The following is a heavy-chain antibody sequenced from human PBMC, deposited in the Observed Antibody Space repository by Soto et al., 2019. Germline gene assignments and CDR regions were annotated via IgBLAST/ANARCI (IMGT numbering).Heavy chain of an antibody. CDR1: GFTFSDYY. CDR3: ARVPLAYGGNDY. J-gene: IGHJ4*02. D-gene: IGHD4-17*01. Sequence: PGGSLRLSCAASGFTFSDYYMSWIRQAPGKELEWVSYISSSSSYTNYADSVKGRFTISRDNAKNSLYLQMNSLRAEDTAVYYCARVPLAYGGNDYWGQGTLVTVSS. V-gene: IGHV3-11*06. CDR2: ISSSSSYT.